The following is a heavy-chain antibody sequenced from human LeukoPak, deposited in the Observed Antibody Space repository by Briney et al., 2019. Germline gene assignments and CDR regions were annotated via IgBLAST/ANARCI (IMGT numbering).Heavy chain of an antibody. Sequence: VASVKVSCKTSGYSFTDYIIAWVRQAPGQGLEWLGWIGTYDGHTSYAQKVQGRVTMTTDTSATTAYLELRSLTSDDTALYYCARLMDNNYDGSAFDYWGQGTLVTVSS. CDR3: ARLMDNNYDGSAFDY. CDR1: GYSFTDYI. V-gene: IGHV1-18*01. J-gene: IGHJ4*02. CDR2: IGTYDGHT. D-gene: IGHD3-22*01.